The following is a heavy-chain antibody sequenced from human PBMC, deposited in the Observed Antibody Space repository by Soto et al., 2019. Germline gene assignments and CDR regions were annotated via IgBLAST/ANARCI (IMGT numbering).Heavy chain of an antibody. CDR3: AHRREYCSSSSSLDV. Sequence: SGPTLVNPTQTLTLTCTFSGVSVSTSGVGVGGIRQPPGKALGWLAVIYWGDDKRYSPSVRSRLTLIKDTSQDRVVVTMTNMDPLETAIYYCAHRREYCSSSSSLDVWGKGSRVTV. D-gene: IGHD6-6*01. J-gene: IGHJ6*03. V-gene: IGHV2-5*02. CDR1: GVSVSTSGVG. CDR2: IYWGDDK.